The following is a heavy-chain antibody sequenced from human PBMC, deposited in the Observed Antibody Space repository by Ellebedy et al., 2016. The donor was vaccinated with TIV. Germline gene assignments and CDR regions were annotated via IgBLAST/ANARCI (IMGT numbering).Heavy chain of an antibody. CDR1: GFTFSSYA. CDR3: AKGAAGNPSYYFDY. D-gene: IGHD6-13*01. CDR2: ISGSGGST. V-gene: IGHV3-23*01. Sequence: GGSLRLXXAASGFTFSSYAMSWVRQAPGKGLEWVSAISGSGGSTYYADSVKGRFTISRDNSKNTLYLQMNSLRAEDTAVYYCAKGAAGNPSYYFDYWGQGTLVTVSS. J-gene: IGHJ4*02.